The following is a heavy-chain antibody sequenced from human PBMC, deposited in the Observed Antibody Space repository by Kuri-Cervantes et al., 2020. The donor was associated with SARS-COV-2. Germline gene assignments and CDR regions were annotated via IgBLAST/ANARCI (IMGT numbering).Heavy chain of an antibody. V-gene: IGHV3-48*03. Sequence: GESLKISCAASRFTFSSYEMNWVRQAPGKGLEWVSYISSSGSTIYYADSVKGRFTISRDNAKNSLYLQMNSLRAEDTAVYYCARDSSRITIFGVVTRYGMDVWGQGTTVTVSS. CDR3: ARDSSRITIFGVVTRYGMDV. CDR1: RFTFSSYE. J-gene: IGHJ6*02. D-gene: IGHD3-3*01. CDR2: ISSSGSTI.